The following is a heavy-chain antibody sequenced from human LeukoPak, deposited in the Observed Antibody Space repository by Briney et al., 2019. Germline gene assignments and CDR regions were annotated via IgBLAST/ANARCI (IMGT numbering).Heavy chain of an antibody. Sequence: PSQTLSLTCAVSGGSISSGGYSWSWIRQPPGKGLEWIGYIYHSGSTYYNPSLKSRVTISVDRSKNQFSLQLNSVTPEDTAVYYCARGPLPPTQWLVPGNAFDIWGQGTMVTVSS. CDR1: GGSISSGGYS. D-gene: IGHD6-19*01. CDR2: IYHSGST. CDR3: ARGPLPPTQWLVPGNAFDI. V-gene: IGHV4-30-2*01. J-gene: IGHJ3*02.